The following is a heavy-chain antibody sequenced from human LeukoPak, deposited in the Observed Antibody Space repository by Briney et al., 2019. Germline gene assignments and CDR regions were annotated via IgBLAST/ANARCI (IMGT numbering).Heavy chain of an antibody. V-gene: IGHV3-74*01. CDR3: VGPVDTSMIAFDC. Sequence: GGSLRLSCAASGFTFSSYWMHWVRQAPGKGLMWVARIDENGIRRDYADSVKGRFTISRDNAKNTLYLQMNSLRVEDTAVYYCVGPVDTSMIAFDCWGQGTLVTVSS. CDR2: IDENGIRR. CDR1: GFTFSSYW. D-gene: IGHD3-22*01. J-gene: IGHJ4*02.